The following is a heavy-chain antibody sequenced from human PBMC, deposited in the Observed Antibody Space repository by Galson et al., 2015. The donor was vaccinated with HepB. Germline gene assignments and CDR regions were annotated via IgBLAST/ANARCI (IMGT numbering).Heavy chain of an antibody. D-gene: IGHD3-16*01. CDR3: TRFGDYYFDY. Sequence: SLRLSCAGFGFTFGDFSMSWFRQAPGKGLEWVGFIRSKAYGGATEYAASVRGRVTISRDDSRSIAYLQVNSLKTEDTAVYYCTRFGDYYFDYWGQGTLVTVSS. V-gene: IGHV3-49*03. CDR2: IRSKAYGGAT. CDR1: GFTFGDFS. J-gene: IGHJ4*02.